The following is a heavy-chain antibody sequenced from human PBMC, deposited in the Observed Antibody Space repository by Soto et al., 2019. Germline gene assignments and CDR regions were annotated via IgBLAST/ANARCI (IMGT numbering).Heavy chain of an antibody. CDR1: GYSFTSYW. Sequence: PGESLKISCKGSGYSFTSYWISWGRQMPGKGLEWMGRIDPSDSYTNYSPSFQGHVTISADNSISTAYLQWSSLKASDTALYSCASQPYASRGYPRYYFDYWGQGTLVTVSS. J-gene: IGHJ4*02. V-gene: IGHV5-10-1*01. CDR3: ASQPYASRGYPRYYFDY. CDR2: IDPSDSYT. D-gene: IGHD3-22*01.